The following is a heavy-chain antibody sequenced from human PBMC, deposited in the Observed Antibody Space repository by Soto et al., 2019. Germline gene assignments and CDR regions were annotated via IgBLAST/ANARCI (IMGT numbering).Heavy chain of an antibody. Sequence: QVQLVQSGAEVKKPGSSVKVSCKASGGTFSSYTISWVRQAPGQGLEWMGRIIPILGIANYAQKFQGRVTITADKATSTAYMELSSLRSEDTAVYYCARDDRMLDPRYSGYESSWFDPWGQGTLVTVSS. V-gene: IGHV1-69*08. J-gene: IGHJ5*02. CDR1: GGTFSSYT. D-gene: IGHD5-12*01. CDR2: IIPILGIA. CDR3: ARDDRMLDPRYSGYESSWFDP.